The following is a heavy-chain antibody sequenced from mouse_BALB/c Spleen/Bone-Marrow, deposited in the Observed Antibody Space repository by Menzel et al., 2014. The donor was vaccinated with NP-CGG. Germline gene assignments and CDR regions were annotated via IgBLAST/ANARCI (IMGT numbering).Heavy chain of an antibody. V-gene: IGHV1S22*01. CDR1: GYTLTSYW. D-gene: IGHD2-14*01. CDR3: TRSLVRRDRYYAMDY. CDR2: IYPGSGST. Sequence: LQQSGSELVRPGASVKLSCKASGYTLTSYWMHWVKQRPGQGLEWIGNIYPGSGSTNYDEKFKSKATLTVDTSSSTAYMQLSSLTSEDSAVYYCTRSLVRRDRYYAMDYWGQGTSVTVSS. J-gene: IGHJ4*01.